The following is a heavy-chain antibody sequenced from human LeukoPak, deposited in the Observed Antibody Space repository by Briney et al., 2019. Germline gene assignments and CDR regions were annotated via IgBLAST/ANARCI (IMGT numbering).Heavy chain of an antibody. CDR3: ARDLTTGTNWFDP. J-gene: IGHJ5*02. CDR1: GYTFTGYY. D-gene: IGHD1-1*01. CDR2: INPNSGGT. V-gene: IGHV1-2*02. Sequence: ASVKVSCKASGYTFTGYYMHWVRQAPGQGLEWMGWINPNSGGTNYAQKFQGRVTMTSDTSISTAYMELSRLRSDDTAVYYCARDLTTGTNWFDPWGQGTLVTVSS.